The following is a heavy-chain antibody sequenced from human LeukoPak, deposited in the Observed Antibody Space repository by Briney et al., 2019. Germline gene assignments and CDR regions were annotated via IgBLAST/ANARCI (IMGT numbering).Heavy chain of an antibody. Sequence: SETLSLTCAVYGGSFSGYYWSWIRQPPGKGLEWIGEINHSGSTNYNPSLKSRVTISVDTSKNQFSLKLSSVTAADTAVYYCARHPSQWLVQYYFDYWGQGTLVTVSS. CDR1: GGSFSGYY. J-gene: IGHJ4*02. CDR3: ARHPSQWLVQYYFDY. V-gene: IGHV4-34*01. D-gene: IGHD6-19*01. CDR2: INHSGST.